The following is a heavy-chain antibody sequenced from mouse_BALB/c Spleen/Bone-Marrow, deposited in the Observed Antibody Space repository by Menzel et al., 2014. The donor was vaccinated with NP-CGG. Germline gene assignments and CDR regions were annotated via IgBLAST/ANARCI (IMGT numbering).Heavy chain of an antibody. D-gene: IGHD2-3*01. CDR1: GYSFTGYF. V-gene: IGHV1-37*01. Sequence: VTLKECGPELVKPGASVKISCKASGYSFTGYFMNWVKQSHGKSLEWIGRINPYNGDTFYNQKFKGKATLTVDKSSSTAHMELLSLTSEDSAVYYCGRDDGQAWFAYWGQGTLVTVSA. CDR3: GRDDGQAWFAY. CDR2: INPYNGDT. J-gene: IGHJ3*01.